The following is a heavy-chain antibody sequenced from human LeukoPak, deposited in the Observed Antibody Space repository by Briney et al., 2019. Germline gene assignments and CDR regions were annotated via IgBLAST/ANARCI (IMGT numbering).Heavy chain of an antibody. CDR1: GFTFTTYS. D-gene: IGHD4-17*01. J-gene: IGHJ4*02. V-gene: IGHV3-48*01. CDR2: IRSSSTI. Sequence: PGGSLRLSCAASGFTFTTYSMNWVRQAPGKGLEWVSYIRSSSTINYADSVKGRFTISRDNAKNSLYLQMNGLRAEDTAVYYCARERYGDYVYDYRGQGTLVTVSS. CDR3: ARERYGDYVYDY.